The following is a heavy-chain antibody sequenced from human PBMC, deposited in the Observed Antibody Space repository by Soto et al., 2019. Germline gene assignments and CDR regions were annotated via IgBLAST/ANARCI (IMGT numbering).Heavy chain of an antibody. CDR3: ARDRLAAAGNWDYYYYGMDV. CDR2: INPNSGGT. V-gene: IGHV1-2*02. Sequence: VSVKVSCKASGYTFTGYYMHWVRQAPGQGLEWMGWINPNSGGTNYAQKFQGRVTMTRDTSISTAYMELSRLRSDDTAVYYCARDRLAAAGNWDYYYYGMDVWGQGTTVTVSS. J-gene: IGHJ6*02. CDR1: GYTFTGYY. D-gene: IGHD6-13*01.